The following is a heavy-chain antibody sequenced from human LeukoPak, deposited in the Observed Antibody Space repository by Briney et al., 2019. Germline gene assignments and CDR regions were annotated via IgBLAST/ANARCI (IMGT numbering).Heavy chain of an antibody. CDR2: ITGSGDGT. J-gene: IGHJ4*02. CDR1: GFTFSCYA. CDR3: VKGFVHPTYYFDY. D-gene: IGHD3-10*01. V-gene: IGHV3-23*01. Sequence: GGSLRLSCAASGFTFSCYAMMWVRQAPGKRLEWISSITGSGDGTYYADSVRGRFTISRDNSDNTLYLQVNSLRAEDTAVYFCVKGFVHPTYYFDYWGQGTLVSVS.